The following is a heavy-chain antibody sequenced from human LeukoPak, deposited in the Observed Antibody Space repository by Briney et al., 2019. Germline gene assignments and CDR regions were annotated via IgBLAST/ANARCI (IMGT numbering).Heavy chain of an antibody. D-gene: IGHD1-26*01. CDR2: ISYDGSNE. CDR1: AFTFSRYA. J-gene: IGHJ4*02. V-gene: IGHV3-30*04. Sequence: GESLRLSCAASAFTFSRYAMHWVRQAPGRGLEWLAVISYDGSNEYYADSVKGRFTISRDNSKNTLYLQMNSLRAEDTAVYYCARDPQSGVYFFDYWGQGALVTVSS. CDR3: ARDPQSGVYFFDY.